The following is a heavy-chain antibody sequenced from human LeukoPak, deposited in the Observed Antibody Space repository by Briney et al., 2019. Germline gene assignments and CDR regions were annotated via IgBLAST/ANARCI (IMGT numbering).Heavy chain of an antibody. Sequence: SETLSLTCTVSGGSISSGSYYWSWIRQPAGKGLEWIGRIYTSWSTNYNPSLKSRVTISVDTSKNQFSLKLSSVTAADTAVYYCARRAGAYSHPYDYWGQGTLVTVSS. CDR2: IYTSWST. D-gene: IGHD4/OR15-4a*01. CDR1: GGSISSGSYY. J-gene: IGHJ4*02. V-gene: IGHV4-61*02. CDR3: ARRAGAYSHPYDY.